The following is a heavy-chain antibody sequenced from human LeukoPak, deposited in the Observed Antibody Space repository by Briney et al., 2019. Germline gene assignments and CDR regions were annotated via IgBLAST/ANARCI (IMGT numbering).Heavy chain of an antibody. CDR3: ARDEAGYCSGGSCYYFDY. Sequence: ASVKVSCKASGYTFTSYGISWVRQAPGQGLEWMGWISAYNGNTNYAQKFQGRVTITADKSTSTAYMELSSLRSEDTAVYYCARDEAGYCSGGSCYYFDYWGQGTLVTVSS. V-gene: IGHV1-18*01. CDR2: ISAYNGNT. D-gene: IGHD2-15*01. CDR1: GYTFTSYG. J-gene: IGHJ4*02.